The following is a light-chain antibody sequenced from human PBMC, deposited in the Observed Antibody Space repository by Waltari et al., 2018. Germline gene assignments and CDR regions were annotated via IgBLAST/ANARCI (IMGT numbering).Light chain of an antibody. V-gene: IGLV3-19*01. CDR2: GQN. CDR3: NSRDSSGNHPVV. Sequence: SSELTQDPAVSVALGQTVRITCQGDSLRNYYANWYQQKPGLAHVLVIFGQNNRPSGIPDRFSASSSGNTASLTITGAQAEDEADYYCNSRDSSGNHPVVFGGGTKLTVL. J-gene: IGLJ2*01. CDR1: SLRNYY.